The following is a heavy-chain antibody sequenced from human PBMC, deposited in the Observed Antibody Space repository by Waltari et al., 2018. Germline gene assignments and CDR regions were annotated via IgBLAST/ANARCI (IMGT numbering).Heavy chain of an antibody. J-gene: IGHJ4*02. CDR3: ARLGTPHPSHPDFHD. D-gene: IGHD3-10*01. V-gene: IGHV5-51*01. Sequence: EVQLVQSGAEVKKPGESLKISCKASGYSFSKFWIGWVRQVPGRGLESVGVFYQCNSPTTYRPSFQGHVTITSDRSITTAFLQWNSLRASDTAIYYCARLGTPHPSHPDFHDWGQGTLVTVSS. CDR1: GYSFSKFW. CDR2: FYQCNSPT.